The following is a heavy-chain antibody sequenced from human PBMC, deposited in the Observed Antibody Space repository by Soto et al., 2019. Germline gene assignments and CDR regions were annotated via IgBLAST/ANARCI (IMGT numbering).Heavy chain of an antibody. CDR3: AKFALGCANGVCYLDY. D-gene: IGHD2-8*01. V-gene: IGHV3-23*01. CDR1: GFTFSSYA. Sequence: EVQLLESGGGLVQPGGSLRLSCAASGFTFSSYAMSWVRQAPGKGLEWVSAISGSGGSTYYADSVKGRFTISRDNSKNTLYLQKNNLRAEEKGVYYCAKFALGCANGVCYLDYWGQGTLVTVSS. J-gene: IGHJ4*02. CDR2: ISGSGGST.